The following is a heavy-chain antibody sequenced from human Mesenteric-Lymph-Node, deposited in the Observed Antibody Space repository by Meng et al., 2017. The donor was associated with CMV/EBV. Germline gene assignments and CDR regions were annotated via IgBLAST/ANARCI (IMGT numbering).Heavy chain of an antibody. J-gene: IGHJ5*02. Sequence: KVSCKASGYTFTAHHIQWARQAPGQGLEWVGRITPKTGGTDYAQRFQGRVTMTRDTSISTVYMELRSLTSDDTAVYYCGRDVFGLEDPWGQGTLVTVSS. D-gene: IGHD3-16*01. CDR2: ITPKTGGT. CDR1: GYTFTAHH. V-gene: IGHV1-2*06. CDR3: GRDVFGLEDP.